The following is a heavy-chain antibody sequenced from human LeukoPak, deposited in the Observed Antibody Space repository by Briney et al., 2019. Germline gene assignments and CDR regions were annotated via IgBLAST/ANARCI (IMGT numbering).Heavy chain of an antibody. J-gene: IGHJ4*02. CDR3: ARDDRTVADPFDY. CDR2: INPNSGGI. Sequence: GASVKVSCKASGYTFTGYYMHWVRQAPGQGLEWMGRINPNSGGINYAQKFQGRVTMTRDTSISTAYMELSRLRSDDTAVYYCARDDRTVADPFDYWGQGTLVTVSS. CDR1: GYTFTGYY. V-gene: IGHV1-2*06. D-gene: IGHD6-19*01.